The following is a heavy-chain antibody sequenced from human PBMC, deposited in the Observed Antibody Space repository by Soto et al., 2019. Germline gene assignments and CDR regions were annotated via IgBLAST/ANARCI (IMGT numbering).Heavy chain of an antibody. CDR3: ARGVGGYLDYLDY. V-gene: IGHV1-3*04. J-gene: IGHJ4*02. Sequence: ASVKVSCKASGYTLTSYAMHWVRQAPGQRGEWMGWINTGNGNTKYSQKCQGRVRIARDTSASTAYVELNSLRTEDTAVYYCARGVGGYLDYLDYWGQGTLVTVSS. CDR1: GYTLTSYA. D-gene: IGHD3-16*02. CDR2: INTGNGNT.